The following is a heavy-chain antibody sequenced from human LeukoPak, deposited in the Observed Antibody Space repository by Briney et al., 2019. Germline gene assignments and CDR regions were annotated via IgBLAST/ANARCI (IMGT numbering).Heavy chain of an antibody. CDR1: GFTFSSYA. CDR2: ISYDGSNK. D-gene: IGHD3-10*01. CDR3: ASVGDRYYGSGSSQYYYYYYGMDV. Sequence: GGSLRLSCAASGFTFSSYAMHWVRQAPGKGLEWVAVISYDGSNKYYADSVKGRFTISRDNSKNTLYLQMNSLRAEDTAVYYCASVGDRYYGSGSSQYYYYYYGMDVWGQGTTVTVSS. V-gene: IGHV3-30-3*01. J-gene: IGHJ6*02.